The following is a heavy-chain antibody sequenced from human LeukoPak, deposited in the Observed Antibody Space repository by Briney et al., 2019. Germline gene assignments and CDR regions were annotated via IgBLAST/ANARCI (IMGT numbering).Heavy chain of an antibody. CDR3: ARARRDCSSTSCRFDP. V-gene: IGHV1-46*01. CDR2: INPSGGST. J-gene: IGHJ5*02. D-gene: IGHD2-2*01. CDR1: GYTFTSYY. Sequence: ASVKVSCKASGYTFTSYYMHWVRQAPGQGLEWIGIINPSGGSTSYAQKFQGRVTMTRDMSTSTVYMELSSLRSEDTAVYYCARARRDCSSTSCRFDPWGQGTLVTVSS.